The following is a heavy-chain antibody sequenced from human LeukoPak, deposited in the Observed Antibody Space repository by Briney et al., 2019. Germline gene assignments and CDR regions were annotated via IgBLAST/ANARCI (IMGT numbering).Heavy chain of an antibody. CDR3: ARELGLVIYS. V-gene: IGHV1-69*04. CDR1: GFTFSSYA. D-gene: IGHD3-16*02. J-gene: IGHJ4*02. CDR2: IIPILGIA. Sequence: GGSLRLSCAASGFTFSSYAISWVRQAPGQGLEWMGRIIPILGIANYAQKFQGRVTITADKSTSTAYMELSSLRSEDTAVYYCARELGLVIYSWGQGTLVTVSS.